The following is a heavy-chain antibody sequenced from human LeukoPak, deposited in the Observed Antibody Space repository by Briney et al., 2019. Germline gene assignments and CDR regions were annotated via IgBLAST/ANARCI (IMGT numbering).Heavy chain of an antibody. CDR3: ARGYSSGWYGSMDV. J-gene: IGHJ6*02. Sequence: SETLSLTCTVSGGSISSSSYYWGWIRQPPGKGLEWIGEINHSGSTNYNPSLKSRVTISVDTSKNQFSLKLSSVTAADTAVYYCARGYSSGWYGSMDVWGQGTTVTVSS. V-gene: IGHV4-39*07. CDR2: INHSGST. D-gene: IGHD6-19*01. CDR1: GGSISSSSYY.